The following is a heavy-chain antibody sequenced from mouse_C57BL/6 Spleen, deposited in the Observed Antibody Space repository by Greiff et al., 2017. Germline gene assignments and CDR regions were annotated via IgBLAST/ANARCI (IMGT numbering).Heavy chain of an antibody. Sequence: VQLQQSGAELVKPGASVKISCKASGYAFSSYWMNWVKQRPGKGLEWIGQIYPGDGDTNYNGKFKGKATLTADKSSSTAYMQLSSLTSEASAVYFCASSGSAEGYFDYWGQGTTLTVSS. D-gene: IGHD6-1*01. CDR2: IYPGDGDT. J-gene: IGHJ2*01. V-gene: IGHV1-80*01. CDR1: GYAFSSYW. CDR3: ASSGSAEGYFDY.